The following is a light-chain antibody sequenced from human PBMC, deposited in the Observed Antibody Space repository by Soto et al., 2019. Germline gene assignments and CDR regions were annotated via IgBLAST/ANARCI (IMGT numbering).Light chain of an antibody. CDR2: GNS. CDR1: SSNIGAGYD. V-gene: IGLV1-40*01. CDR3: PSYASSQSGYV. J-gene: IGLJ1*01. Sequence: QSVLTQPPSVSGAPGQRVTISCTGSSSNIGAGYDVHWYQQLPGTAPKLLIYGNSNRPAGVPDRFSGSKSGTSASLAITGLQAEDEADYYCPSYASSQSGYVFETRTKVTVL.